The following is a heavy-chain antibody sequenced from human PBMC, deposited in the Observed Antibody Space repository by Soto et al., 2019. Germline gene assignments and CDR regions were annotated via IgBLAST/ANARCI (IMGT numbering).Heavy chain of an antibody. D-gene: IGHD2-2*02. V-gene: IGHV4-61*01. Sequence: QVRLQESGPGLVKPSETLSLSCLVSGDSVGNGPYYWSWIRQSPGEGLEWIGYIYYSGSTNVNPSLESRVNISIDMSKNQFFLELRSVTAADAAVYFCARVGTSCHTGGCYYYYGLDVW. CDR3: ARVGTSCHTGGCYYYYGLDV. CDR2: IYYSGST. J-gene: IGHJ6*01. CDR1: GDSVGNGPYY.